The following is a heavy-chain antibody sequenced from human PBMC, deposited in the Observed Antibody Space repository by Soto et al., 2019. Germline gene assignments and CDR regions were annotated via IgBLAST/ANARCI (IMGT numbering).Heavy chain of an antibody. J-gene: IGHJ4*02. D-gene: IGHD5-12*01. Sequence: QVQLVQSGAEVKKPGSSVKVSCKASGGTFSSYAISWVRQAPGQGLEWMGGIIPIFGTANYAQKFQGRVTITADESTSTAYMELSSLRSEVTAVYYCATGGMATIWLRLTPRYYFDYWGQGTLVTVSS. CDR3: ATGGMATIWLRLTPRYYFDY. V-gene: IGHV1-69*12. CDR2: IIPIFGTA. CDR1: GGTFSSYA.